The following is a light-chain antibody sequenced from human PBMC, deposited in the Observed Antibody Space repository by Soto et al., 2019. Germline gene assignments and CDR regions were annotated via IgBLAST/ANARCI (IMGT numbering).Light chain of an antibody. J-gene: IGLJ2*01. Sequence: QSAPTQPASVSGSPGQSITITCTGTSSDVGSYNLVSWYQQHPGKAPKLMIYEGTKRPSGVSNRFSGSKSGNTASLTISGLQAEDEADYYCSSYAGSSTFVVFGGGTKLTVL. V-gene: IGLV2-23*03. CDR1: SSDVGSYNL. CDR2: EGT. CDR3: SSYAGSSTFVV.